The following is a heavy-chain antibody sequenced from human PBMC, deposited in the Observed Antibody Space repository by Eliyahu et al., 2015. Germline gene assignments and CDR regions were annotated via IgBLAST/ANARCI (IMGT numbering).Heavy chain of an antibody. CDR1: GGTFSSXA. J-gene: IGHJ6*03. D-gene: IGHD3-10*01. CDR2: IIPIFGTA. Sequence: QVQLVQSGAEVKKPGSSVKVSCKASGGTFSSXAISWVRQAPGQGLEWMGGIIPIFGTANYAQKFQGRVTITADESTSTAYMELSSLRSEDTAVYYCARGDRLWLGEDYYYYYYMDVWGKGTTVTVSS. CDR3: ARGDRLWLGEDYYYYYYMDV. V-gene: IGHV1-69*01.